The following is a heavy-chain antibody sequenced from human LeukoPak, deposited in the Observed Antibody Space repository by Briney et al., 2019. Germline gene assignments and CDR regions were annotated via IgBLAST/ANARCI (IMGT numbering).Heavy chain of an antibody. CDR3: ARGRRSNYRAGRVYYFDY. D-gene: IGHD1-7*01. CDR1: GGTFSSYA. J-gene: IGHJ4*02. Sequence: ASVNLSCNASGGTFSSYANSWERQAPAQGLEWMGGIIPIFGTATYAQNFQDRVTITTDESRSTAYMELSSLRSEDTAVYYCARGRRSNYRAGRVYYFDYWGQGTLVTVSS. CDR2: IIPIFGTA. V-gene: IGHV1-69*05.